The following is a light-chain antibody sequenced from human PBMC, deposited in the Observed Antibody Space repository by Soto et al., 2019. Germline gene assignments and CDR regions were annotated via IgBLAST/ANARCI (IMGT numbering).Light chain of an antibody. CDR2: ATS. V-gene: IGKV3-20*01. J-gene: IGKJ1*01. Sequence: EIVLIQSPGTLSLSPGERATLSCRASQSVSSNYLAWYQQKPGQAPRLLIYATSSRATGIPDRFSGSGSGTDFTLAISRLEPEDFAVYYCHQYGYSSWTFGQGTKVDIK. CDR3: HQYGYSSWT. CDR1: QSVSSNY.